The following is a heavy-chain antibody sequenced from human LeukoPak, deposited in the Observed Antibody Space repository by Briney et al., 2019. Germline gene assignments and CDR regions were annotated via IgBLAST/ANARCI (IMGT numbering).Heavy chain of an antibody. J-gene: IGHJ6*02. CDR2: INSDESIT. CDR1: GFPLSRYW. CDR3: AREGTGSGTTDYYYYYGMDM. Sequence: GGSLRLSCAASGFPLSRYWMHWVRQVPGKGKVWVTRINSDESITTYADSVKGRFTISRDNAKNTVYLQMNSLRAEDTAVYYRAREGTGSGTTDYYYYYGMDMWGQGTTVTVSS. V-gene: IGHV3-74*01. D-gene: IGHD3-10*01.